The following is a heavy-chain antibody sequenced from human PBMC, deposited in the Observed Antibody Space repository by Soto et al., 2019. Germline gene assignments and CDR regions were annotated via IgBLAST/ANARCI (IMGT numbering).Heavy chain of an antibody. D-gene: IGHD6-19*01. Sequence: PGESLKISCKGSGYRLTSYWIAWVRQMPGKGLECMGIINPDDSDTRYSPSFQGQVTISADKSINTAYLQWSSLKASDTAIYYCARPFDTSGWYDSWGQGTLVTVSS. CDR3: ARPFDTSGWYDS. V-gene: IGHV5-51*01. CDR2: INPDDSDT. CDR1: GYRLTSYW. J-gene: IGHJ5*01.